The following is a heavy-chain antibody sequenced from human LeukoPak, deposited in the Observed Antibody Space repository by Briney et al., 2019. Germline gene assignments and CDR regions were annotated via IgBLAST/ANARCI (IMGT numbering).Heavy chain of an antibody. Sequence: GASVKVSCKASGYTFTGYYMHWVRQAPGQGLEWMGWINPNSGGTSYAQKFQGRVTMTRDTSISTAYMELSRLRSDDTAVYYCARGSVLLWFGDYNWFDPWGQGTLVTVSS. D-gene: IGHD3-10*01. CDR1: GYTFTGYY. CDR2: INPNSGGT. CDR3: ARGSVLLWFGDYNWFDP. V-gene: IGHV1-2*02. J-gene: IGHJ5*02.